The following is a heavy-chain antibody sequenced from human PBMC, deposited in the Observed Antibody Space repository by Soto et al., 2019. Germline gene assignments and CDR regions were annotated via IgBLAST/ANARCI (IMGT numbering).Heavy chain of an antibody. J-gene: IGHJ3*02. V-gene: IGHV1-46*01. CDR2: INPSGGST. D-gene: IGHD3-22*01. CDR3: ARDYPDNYDSSGYYDSMVGSHI. CDR1: GYTFTSYY. Sequence: ASVKVSCKASGYTFTSYYMHWVRQAPGQGLEWMGIINPSGGSTSYAQKFQGRVTMTRDTSTSTVYMELSSLRSEDTAVYYCARDYPDNYDSSGYYDSMVGSHISCQGTMVTLS.